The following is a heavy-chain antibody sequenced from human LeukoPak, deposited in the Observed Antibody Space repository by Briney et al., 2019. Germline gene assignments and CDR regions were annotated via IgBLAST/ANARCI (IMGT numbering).Heavy chain of an antibody. CDR3: ARVIEGYYYDSSGYLV. D-gene: IGHD3-22*01. CDR1: GYSISSGYY. Sequence: SSETLSLTCTVSGYSISSGYYWGWIRQPPGKGLEWIGSIYHSGSTYYNPSLKSRVTISVDTSKNQFSLKLSSVTAADTAVYYCARVIEGYYYDSSGYLVWGQGTLVTVSS. V-gene: IGHV4-38-2*02. J-gene: IGHJ4*02. CDR2: IYHSGST.